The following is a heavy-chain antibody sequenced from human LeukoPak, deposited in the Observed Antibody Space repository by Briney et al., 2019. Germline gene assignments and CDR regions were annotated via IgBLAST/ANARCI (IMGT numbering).Heavy chain of an antibody. J-gene: IGHJ4*02. CDR3: ARTYYDILTGYNPYFDY. CDR2: ITASTAI. CDR1: GFSFNTYS. Sequence: PGGSLRLSCITAGFSFNTYSMSWVRQAPGKGLEGVSAITASTAIYSADSVKGRFTISRDNAKNFLYLQMNSLRAEDTAVYYCARTYYDILTGYNPYFDYWGQGILVTVSS. V-gene: IGHV3-69-1*01. D-gene: IGHD3-9*01.